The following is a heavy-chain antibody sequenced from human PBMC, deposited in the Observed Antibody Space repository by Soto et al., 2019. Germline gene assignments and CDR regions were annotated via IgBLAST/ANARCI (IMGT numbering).Heavy chain of an antibody. CDR3: ARDDGITMIGVATI. V-gene: IGHV3-30-3*01. D-gene: IGHD3-22*01. CDR2: ISYDGSKK. CDR1: GFTFSSYA. J-gene: IGHJ3*02. Sequence: QVQLVESGGGVVQPGRSLGLSCAASGFTFSSYAMHWVRQAPGKGLEWVAVISYDGSKKYYADSVKGRFTIYRDNSKNTLYLQMNSLRAEDTAVYYCARDDGITMIGVATIWGQGTMVTDSS.